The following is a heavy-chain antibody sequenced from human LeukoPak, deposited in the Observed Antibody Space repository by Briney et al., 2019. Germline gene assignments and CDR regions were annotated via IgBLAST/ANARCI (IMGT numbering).Heavy chain of an antibody. CDR2: IYYSGST. V-gene: IGHV4-39*01. CDR3: ARLEVFRDGYNYGARGVDY. Sequence: PSETLSHTSTVSGGSISSSSYYWGWIRQPPGKGLEWIGSIYYSGSTYYNPSLKSRVTISVDTSKNQFSLKLSSVTAADTAVYYCARLEVFRDGYNYGARGVDYWGQGTLVTVSS. J-gene: IGHJ4*02. CDR1: GGSISSSSYY. D-gene: IGHD5-24*01.